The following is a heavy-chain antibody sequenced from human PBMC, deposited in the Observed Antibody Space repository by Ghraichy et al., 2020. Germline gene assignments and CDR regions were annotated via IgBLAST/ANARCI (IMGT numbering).Heavy chain of an antibody. CDR2: INWDNSYT. J-gene: IGHJ4*02. CDR1: GFTFDDYA. CDR3: AKDWGTTGTTGIDY. D-gene: IGHD1-1*01. Sequence: LSLTCAASGFTFDDYAMHWVRQVPGKGLEWVSFINWDNSYTKYADYVKGRFAVSRDNNKNFVYLQMNGLRADDSALYYCAKDWGTTGTTGIDYWGQGTLVTVSS. V-gene: IGHV3-43D*04.